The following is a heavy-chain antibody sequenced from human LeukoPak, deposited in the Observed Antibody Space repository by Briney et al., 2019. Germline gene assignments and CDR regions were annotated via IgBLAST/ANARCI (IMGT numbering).Heavy chain of an antibody. Sequence: PSETLSLTCTVSGGSISSYYWSWIRQPPGKGLEWIGYIYYSGSTNYNPSLKSRVTISVDTFKNQFSLKLSSVTAADTAVYYCARLGAGNAFDIWGQGTMVTVSS. D-gene: IGHD3-16*01. J-gene: IGHJ3*02. V-gene: IGHV4-59*08. CDR3: ARLGAGNAFDI. CDR1: GGSISSYY. CDR2: IYYSGST.